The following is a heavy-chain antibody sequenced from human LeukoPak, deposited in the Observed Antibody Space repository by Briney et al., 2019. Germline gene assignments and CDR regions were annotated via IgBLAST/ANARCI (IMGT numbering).Heavy chain of an antibody. Sequence: SSETLSLTCTVSGGSISSYYWSWIRQPPGKGLERIGYIYYSGSTNYNPSLKSRVTISVDTSKNQFSLKLSSVTAADTAVYYCAREVMVRGVIGRGTWGQGTLVTVSS. CDR2: IYYSGST. D-gene: IGHD3-10*01. CDR1: GGSISSYY. J-gene: IGHJ5*02. V-gene: IGHV4-59*01. CDR3: AREVMVRGVIGRGT.